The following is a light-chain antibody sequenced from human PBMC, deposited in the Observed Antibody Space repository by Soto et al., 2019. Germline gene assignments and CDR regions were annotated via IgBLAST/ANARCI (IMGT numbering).Light chain of an antibody. CDR3: QQYGGSPLVT. CDR1: QGIGDT. Sequence: EVVMRQSPATLSVSPGEGATLSCRASQGIGDTLAWYQHKPGQTPRLLIYDTSTRATGIPDRFSGSRSGTDFTLTISRLEPEDFAVYYCQQYGGSPLVTFGPGTKVDIK. V-gene: IGKV3-20*01. J-gene: IGKJ3*01. CDR2: DTS.